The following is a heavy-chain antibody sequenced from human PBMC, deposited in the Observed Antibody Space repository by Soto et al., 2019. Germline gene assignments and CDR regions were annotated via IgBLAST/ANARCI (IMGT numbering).Heavy chain of an antibody. CDR1: GFIFSNYG. Sequence: QVQLVESGGGVVQPGTSLRLSCATSGFIFSNYGLQWVRQAPGRGLEWVAVISYDGSLRYYAGSVEGRFTISRDTSKNSLYLQMTSMRTEDTAVYYCASEGKVKGSCTWGLDYCGQGTLVTVSS. V-gene: IGHV3-30*03. CDR2: ISYDGSLR. J-gene: IGHJ4*02. D-gene: IGHD2-15*01. CDR3: ASEGKVKGSCTWGLDY.